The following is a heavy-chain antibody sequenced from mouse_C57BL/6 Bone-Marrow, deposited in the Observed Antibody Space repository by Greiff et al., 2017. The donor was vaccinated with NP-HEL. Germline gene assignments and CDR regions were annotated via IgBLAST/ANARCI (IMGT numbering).Heavy chain of an antibody. Sequence: QVQLKQSGAELARPGASVKMSCKASGYTFTSYTMHWVKQSPGQGLEWIGYINPSSGYTKYNQKFKDKATLTADKSSSTAYMQLSSLTSEDSEVYYCARDGNYVWYFDVWGTGNTVTVSS. D-gene: IGHD2-1*01. CDR1: GYTFTSYT. V-gene: IGHV1-4*01. CDR2: INPSSGYT. J-gene: IGHJ1*03. CDR3: ARDGNYVWYFDV.